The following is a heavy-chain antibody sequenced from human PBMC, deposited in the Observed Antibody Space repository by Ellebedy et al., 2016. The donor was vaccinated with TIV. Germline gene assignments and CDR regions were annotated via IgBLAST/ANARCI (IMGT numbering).Heavy chain of an antibody. CDR1: GFTFNSYG. J-gene: IGHJ4*02. Sequence: GESLKISXAGHGFTFNSYGMHWVRQAPGKGPEWVAVMSYDGSNEYYADSVKGRFTISRDNAKNSLFLQMNSLRAEDTAVYFCASHKDVLGGEWGQGTLVTVSS. D-gene: IGHD4-23*01. CDR2: MSYDGSNE. CDR3: ASHKDVLGGE. V-gene: IGHV3-30*03.